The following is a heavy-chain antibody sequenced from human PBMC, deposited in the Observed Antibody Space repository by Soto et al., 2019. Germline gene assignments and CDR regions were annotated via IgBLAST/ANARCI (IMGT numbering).Heavy chain of an antibody. CDR3: ARDGSLGIQLWLWDY. V-gene: IGHV3-30-3*01. D-gene: IGHD5-18*01. J-gene: IGHJ4*02. CDR1: GFTFSSYA. Sequence: QVQLVESGGGVVQPGRSLRLSCAASGFTFSSYAMHRVRQAPGKGLEWVAVISYDGSNKYYADSVKGRFTISRDNSKNTLYLQMNSLRAEDTAVYYCARDGSLGIQLWLWDYWGQGTLVTVSS. CDR2: ISYDGSNK.